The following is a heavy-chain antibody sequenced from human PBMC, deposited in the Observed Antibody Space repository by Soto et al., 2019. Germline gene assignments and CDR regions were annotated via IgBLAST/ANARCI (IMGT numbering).Heavy chain of an antibody. D-gene: IGHD3-22*01. Sequence: LSLTCTVSGGSISSGGYYWSWIRQHPGKGLEWIGYIYYSGSTYYNPSLKSRVTISVDTSKNQFSLKLSSVTAADTAVYYCARDRVHVYYDSSGYSYGMDVWGQGTTVTVSS. J-gene: IGHJ6*02. CDR3: ARDRVHVYYDSSGYSYGMDV. CDR2: IYYSGST. V-gene: IGHV4-31*03. CDR1: GGSISSGGYY.